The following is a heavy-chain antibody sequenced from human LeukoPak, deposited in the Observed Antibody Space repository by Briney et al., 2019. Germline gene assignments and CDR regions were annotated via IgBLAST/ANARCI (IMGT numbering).Heavy chain of an antibody. V-gene: IGHV3-30*03. CDR3: ARISGYDYRHFDY. CDR1: GFTFSSYD. D-gene: IGHD5-12*01. Sequence: PGRSLRLSCAASGFTFSSYDMHWVRQAPGKGLEWVAVISYDGSNKYYADSVKGRFTISRDNSKNTLSLQMNSLRAEDTAVYYCARISGYDYRHFDYWGQGTLVTVSS. J-gene: IGHJ4*02. CDR2: ISYDGSNK.